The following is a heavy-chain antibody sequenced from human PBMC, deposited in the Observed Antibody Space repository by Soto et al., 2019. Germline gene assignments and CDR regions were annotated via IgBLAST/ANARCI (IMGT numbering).Heavy chain of an antibody. V-gene: IGHV3-23*01. CDR2: ISGSGGST. CDR1: GFTFSSYA. Sequence: EVQLLESGGGLVQPGGSLRLSCAASGFTFSSYAMSWVRQAPGKGLEWVSAISGSGGSTYYADSVKGRFTISRDNSKNTLSLNMNRLRAEDKAVYYCAKAMKARINMVRGVINPLPRFDYWGQGTLVTVSS. CDR3: AKAMKARINMVRGVINPLPRFDY. D-gene: IGHD3-10*01. J-gene: IGHJ4*02.